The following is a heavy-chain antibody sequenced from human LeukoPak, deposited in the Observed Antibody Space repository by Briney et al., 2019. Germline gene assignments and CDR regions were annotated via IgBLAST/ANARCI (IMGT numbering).Heavy chain of an antibody. CDR3: ARGLAGTRYWYFDL. J-gene: IGHJ2*01. D-gene: IGHD6-19*01. CDR2: IYYSGST. CDR1: GGSISSGDYY. Sequence: PSETLSLTCTVSGGSISSGDYYWSWIRQPPGKGLEWIGYIYYSGSTYYNPSLKSRVTISVDTSKNQFSLKLSSVTAADTAVYYCARGLAGTRYWYFDLWGRGTLVTVSS. V-gene: IGHV4-30-4*08.